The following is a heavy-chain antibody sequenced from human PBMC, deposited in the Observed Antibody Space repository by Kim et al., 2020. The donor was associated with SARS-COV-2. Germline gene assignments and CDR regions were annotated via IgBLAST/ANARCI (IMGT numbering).Heavy chain of an antibody. Sequence: GGSLRLSCAASGFTFSSHWMSWVRQAPGKGLEWLAKIKEHGTDKYYLSSVEGRFTISIDNAKNSLYLQMNSLRGEHRALYYCTRDRAYSLDFWGQDSLVTVSS. J-gene: IGHJ4*02. CDR2: IKEHGTDK. CDR3: TRDRAYSLDF. V-gene: IGHV3-7*01. CDR1: GFTFSSHW. D-gene: IGHD2-15*01.